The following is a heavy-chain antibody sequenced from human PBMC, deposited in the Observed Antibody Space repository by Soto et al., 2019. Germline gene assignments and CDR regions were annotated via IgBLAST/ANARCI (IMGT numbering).Heavy chain of an antibody. CDR1: GFTFSSYA. Sequence: GGSLSLSCAASGFTFSSYAMSWVRQAPGKGLEWVSAISGSGGSTYYADSVKDRFTISRANSKNTVYLQMNSLRAEDTAVYYCAKTYGRNAFDIWGQGTMVTVSS. CDR3: AKTYGRNAFDI. D-gene: IGHD3-10*01. CDR2: ISGSGGST. J-gene: IGHJ3*02. V-gene: IGHV3-23*01.